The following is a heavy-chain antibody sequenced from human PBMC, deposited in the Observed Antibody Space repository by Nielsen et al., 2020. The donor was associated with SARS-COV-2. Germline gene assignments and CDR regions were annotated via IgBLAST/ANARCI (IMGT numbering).Heavy chain of an antibody. D-gene: IGHD3-16*01. V-gene: IGHV4-30-2*01. CDR1: GGSTSSGGYS. J-gene: IGHJ3*02. Sequence: QTPSLTRAVSGGSTSSGGYSWSWIRQPPGKGLEWIGYIYHSVRTYYNPSLKSRVTISVDRSKNQFSLKLSSVTAADTAVYYCARGGWIKFGGADDAFDIWGQGTMVTVSS. CDR3: ARGGWIKFGGADDAFDI. CDR2: IYHSVRT.